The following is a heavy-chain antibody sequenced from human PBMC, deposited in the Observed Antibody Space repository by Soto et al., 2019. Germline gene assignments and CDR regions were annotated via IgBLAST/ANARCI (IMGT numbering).Heavy chain of an antibody. D-gene: IGHD5-18*01. V-gene: IGHV4-39*01. Sequence: SETLSLTCTVSGGSISSGGYYWSWIRQHPGKGLEWIGCIYYSGSTYYNPSLKSRVTISVDTSKNQFSLKLSSVTAADTAVYYCATVDTAMVYFDYWGQGTLVTVSS. CDR3: ATVDTAMVYFDY. J-gene: IGHJ4*02. CDR1: GGSISSGGYY. CDR2: IYYSGST.